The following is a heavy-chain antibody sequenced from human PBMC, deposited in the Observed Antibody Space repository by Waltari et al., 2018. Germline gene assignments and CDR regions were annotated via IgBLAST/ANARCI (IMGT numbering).Heavy chain of an antibody. V-gene: IGHV3-23*04. CDR2: ISGSGGST. CDR3: AKDLGDIVVVVAATRAEYFQH. CDR1: GFTFSSYA. Sequence: EVQLVESGGGLVQPGGSLRLSCAASGFTFSSYAMSWVRQAPGKGLEWVSAISGSGGSTYYADSVTGRFTISRENSKNTLYRQMNSLRAEDTAVYYCAKDLGDIVVVVAATRAEYFQHWGQGTLVTVSS. D-gene: IGHD2-15*01. J-gene: IGHJ1*01.